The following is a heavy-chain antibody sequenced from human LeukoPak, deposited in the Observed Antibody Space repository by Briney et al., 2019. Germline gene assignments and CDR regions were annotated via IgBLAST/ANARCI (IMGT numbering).Heavy chain of an antibody. Sequence: SVKVSCKASGGTFSSYAISWVRQAPGQGLEWMGGIIPIFGTANYAQKLQGRVTMTTDTSTSTAYMELRSLRSDDTAVYYCASGFMAGTGYNDYWGQGTLVTVSS. CDR1: GGTFSSYA. J-gene: IGHJ4*02. CDR3: ASGFMAGTGYNDY. V-gene: IGHV1-69*05. D-gene: IGHD1-1*01. CDR2: IIPIFGTA.